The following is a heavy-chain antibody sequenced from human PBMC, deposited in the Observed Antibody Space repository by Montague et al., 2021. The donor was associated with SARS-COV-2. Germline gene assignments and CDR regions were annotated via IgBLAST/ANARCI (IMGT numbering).Heavy chain of an antibody. CDR2: IYSNGDT. D-gene: IGHD1-26*01. J-gene: IGHJ4*03. V-gene: IGHV4-4*07. CDR1: GASMSGYH. Sequence: SETLSLTCTVSGASMSGYHWCWIRQPAGKALEWIGGIYSNGDTTYNPSPKSRLTMSGVTSDLQFSPKMTSVSAADTAFYFCARGSEAYYHRFGYWGQGNMVTVPS. CDR3: ARGSEAYYHRFGY.